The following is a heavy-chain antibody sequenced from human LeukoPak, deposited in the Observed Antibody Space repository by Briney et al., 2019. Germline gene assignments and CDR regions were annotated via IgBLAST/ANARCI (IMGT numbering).Heavy chain of an antibody. CDR2: IIPIFGTA. Sequence: ASVKVSCKASGGTFSSYAISWVRQAPGQGLEWMGGIIPIFGTANYAQKFQGRVTITADKSTSTAYMELSSLRSEDTAVYYCAKDWGIFYTWSGNDAFDIWGQGTMVTVSS. V-gene: IGHV1-69*06. D-gene: IGHD3-10*01. CDR3: AKDWGIFYTWSGNDAFDI. CDR1: GGTFSSYA. J-gene: IGHJ3*02.